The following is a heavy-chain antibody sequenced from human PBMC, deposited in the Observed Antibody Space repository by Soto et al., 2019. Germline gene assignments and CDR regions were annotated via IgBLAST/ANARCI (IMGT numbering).Heavy chain of an antibody. J-gene: IGHJ5*02. CDR1: GFTFSSYA. CDR3: AKAPAYSNYEGWFDP. D-gene: IGHD4-4*01. CDR2: ISGSGGST. Sequence: GGSLRLSCAASGFTFSSYAMSWVRQAPGKGLEWVSAISGSGGSTYYADSVKGRFTISRDNSKNTLYLQMNSLRAEDTAVYYCAKAPAYSNYEGWFDPWGQGTLVTVSS. V-gene: IGHV3-23*01.